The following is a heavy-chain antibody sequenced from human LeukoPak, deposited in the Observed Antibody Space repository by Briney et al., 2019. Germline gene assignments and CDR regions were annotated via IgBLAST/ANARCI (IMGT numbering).Heavy chain of an antibody. CDR3: ARGGFVVVPAAPLGSLDP. J-gene: IGHJ5*02. CDR2: IYYSGCT. Sequence: SQTLSLTCTVSGGSISSGDYYWSWIRQPPGKGREWIGYIYYSGCTYYNPSLKSRVTISVDTSKNQFSLKLSSVTAAGTAVYYCARGGFVVVPAAPLGSLDPWGQGTLVTVSS. V-gene: IGHV4-30-4*08. CDR1: GGSISSGDYY. D-gene: IGHD2-2*01.